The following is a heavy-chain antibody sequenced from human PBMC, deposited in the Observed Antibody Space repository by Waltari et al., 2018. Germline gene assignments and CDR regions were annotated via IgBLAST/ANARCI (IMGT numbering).Heavy chain of an antibody. Sequence: QLQLQESGPGLVKPSXXLSLTCTVSGGPLSSSSHYWGWIRQPPGKGLEWIGSINYIGNTYNNPSLKSRVTISVDTSKNQFSLKMNSVTATDTAVYYCARRARAGSGVYYFDSWGQGTLVTVSS. CDR3: ARRARAGSGVYYFDS. J-gene: IGHJ4*02. CDR1: GGPLSSSSHY. D-gene: IGHD3-3*01. CDR2: INYIGNT. V-gene: IGHV4-39*01.